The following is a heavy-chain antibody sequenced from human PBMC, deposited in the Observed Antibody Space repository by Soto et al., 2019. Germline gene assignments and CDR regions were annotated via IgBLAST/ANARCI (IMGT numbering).Heavy chain of an antibody. V-gene: IGHV1-18*01. Sequence: QVQLVQSGAEVKKPGASVKVSCKASGYTFTNYGISWVRQAPGQGLEWMGWIGAYNGNTNFAQKFQGRVTLTTDTSTTTAYMELRSLTSDDTAVYFWARDRQNWNDWDFWGQGTLVTVSS. J-gene: IGHJ4*02. CDR2: IGAYNGNT. D-gene: IGHD1-1*01. CDR3: ARDRQNWNDWDF. CDR1: GYTFTNYG.